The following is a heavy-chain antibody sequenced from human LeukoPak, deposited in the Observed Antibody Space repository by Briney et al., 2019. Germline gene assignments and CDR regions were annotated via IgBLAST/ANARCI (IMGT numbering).Heavy chain of an antibody. CDR2: IIPIFGTA. V-gene: IGHV1-69*13. Sequence: ASVKVSCKASGGTFSSYAISWVRQAPGQGLEWMGGIIPIFGTANYAQKFQGRVTITADESTSTAYMELSSLRSEDTAVYYCARETESSIYYDGSGYPYMDVWGKGTTVTVSS. CDR1: GGTFSSYA. CDR3: ARETESSIYYDGSGYPYMDV. J-gene: IGHJ6*03. D-gene: IGHD3-22*01.